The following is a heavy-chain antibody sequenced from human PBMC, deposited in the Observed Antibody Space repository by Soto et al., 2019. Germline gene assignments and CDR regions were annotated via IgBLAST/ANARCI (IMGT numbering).Heavy chain of an antibody. CDR1: GGSISSYY. CDR2: IYYSGST. Sequence: KSSETLSLTCTVSGGSISSYYWSWIRQPPGKGLEWIGYIYYSGSTNYNPSLKSRVTISVDTSKNQFSLKLSSVTAADTAVYYCARGEGATIMGRTIVYYYGMDVWGQGTTVTVSS. J-gene: IGHJ6*02. D-gene: IGHD5-12*01. V-gene: IGHV4-59*01. CDR3: ARGEGATIMGRTIVYYYGMDV.